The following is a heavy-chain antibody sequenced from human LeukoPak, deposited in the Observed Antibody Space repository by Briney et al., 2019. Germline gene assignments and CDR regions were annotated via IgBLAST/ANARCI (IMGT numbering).Heavy chain of an antibody. CDR1: GYSISSGYY. V-gene: IGHV4-38-2*02. CDR2: IYYSGST. CDR3: ARVTVTTDNWFDP. J-gene: IGHJ5*02. Sequence: SETLSLTCTVSGYSISSGYYWGWIRQPPGKGLEWIGSIYYSGSTYYNPSLKSRVTISVDTSKNQFSLKLSSVTAADTAVYYCARVTVTTDNWFDPWGQGTLVTVSS. D-gene: IGHD4-11*01.